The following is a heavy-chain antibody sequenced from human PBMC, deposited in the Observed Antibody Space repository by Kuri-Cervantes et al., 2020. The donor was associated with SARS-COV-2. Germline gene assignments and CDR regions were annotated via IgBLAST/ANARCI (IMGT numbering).Heavy chain of an antibody. CDR3: ARLGSSSWYDYYYMDV. CDR2: IRGKANSYAT. D-gene: IGHD6-13*01. CDR1: GLTFSGSA. J-gene: IGHJ6*03. V-gene: IGHV3-73*01. Sequence: GGSLRLSCAASGLTFSGSAMHWVRQASGKGLEWVGRIRGKANSYATAYAASVKGRFTISRDDSKNTAYVQMNSLKTEDTAVYYCARLGSSSWYDYYYMDVWGKGPRSPSP.